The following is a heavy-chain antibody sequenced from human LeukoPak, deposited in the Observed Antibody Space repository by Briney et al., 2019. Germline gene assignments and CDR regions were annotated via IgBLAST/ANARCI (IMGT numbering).Heavy chain of an antibody. CDR3: AKGRVIAGHLDY. J-gene: IGHJ4*02. CDR1: GFTFSSCA. Sequence: PGGSLRLSCAASGFTFSSCAMSWVRQAPGKGLEWVSTISSSGVITYYADSVKGRFTISRDNSKNTLYLQMNSLRAEDTAVYYCAKGRVIAGHLDYWGQGTLVTVSS. V-gene: IGHV3-23*01. D-gene: IGHD6-13*01. CDR2: ISSSGVIT.